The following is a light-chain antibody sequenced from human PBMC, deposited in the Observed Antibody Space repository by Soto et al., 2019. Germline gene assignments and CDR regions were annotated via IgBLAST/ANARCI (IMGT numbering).Light chain of an antibody. Sequence: SYELTQPPSGSVSPGQTASITCSGATLGDKYACWYQQKPGQSPVLVIYQDSKRPSGIPERFSGYNSGNTATLTISGTQTMDEADYYCQAWDSSTAVFGGGTKLTVL. CDR1: TLGDKY. J-gene: IGLJ2*01. V-gene: IGLV3-1*01. CDR2: QDS. CDR3: QAWDSSTAV.